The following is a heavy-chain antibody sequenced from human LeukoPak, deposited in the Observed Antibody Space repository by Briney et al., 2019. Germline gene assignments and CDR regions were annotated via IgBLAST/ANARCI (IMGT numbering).Heavy chain of an antibody. CDR2: ISGGNFNT. CDR3: AKAPTYNDDSGTYYKD. J-gene: IGHJ4*02. D-gene: IGHD3-10*01. V-gene: IGHV3-23*01. Sequence: GGSLRLSCAASGFTFSSYAMSWVRQAPGKGLEWVSAISGGNFNTYYADSVKGRFTISRDNSKNTVYLQMNSLRAEDTAAYYCAKAPTYNDDSGTYYKDWGQGTLVTVSS. CDR1: GFTFSSYA.